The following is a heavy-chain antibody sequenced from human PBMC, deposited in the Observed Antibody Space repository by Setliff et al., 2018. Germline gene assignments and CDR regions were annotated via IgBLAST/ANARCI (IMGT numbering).Heavy chain of an antibody. V-gene: IGHV4-59*04. CDR3: ASLPYYDSSGYSLSYY. CDR1: GDSIYNQF. J-gene: IGHJ4*02. CDR2: IYYSGST. D-gene: IGHD3-22*01. Sequence: SETLSLTCTVSGDSIYNQFWSWVRQPPGKGLQWIGYIYYSGSTYYNPSLKSRVTISVDTSKNQFSLKLSSVTAADTAVYYCASLPYYDSSGYSLSYYWGQGTLVTVSS.